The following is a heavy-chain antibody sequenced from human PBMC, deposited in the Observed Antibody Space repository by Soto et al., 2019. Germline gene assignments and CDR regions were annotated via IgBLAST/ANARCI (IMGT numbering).Heavy chain of an antibody. V-gene: IGHV4-34*01. D-gene: IGHD3-16*02. CDR3: ARGAITFGGVIVILDAFDI. Sequence: QVQLQQWGAGLLKPSETLSLTCAVYGGSFSGYSWSWIRQPPGKGLEWFGEINHSGSTNYNPSLKSRVTISVDTSKNQFSLKLSSVTDADTAVYYCARGAITFGGVIVILDAFDIWGQGTMVTVSS. CDR2: INHSGST. CDR1: GGSFSGYS. J-gene: IGHJ3*02.